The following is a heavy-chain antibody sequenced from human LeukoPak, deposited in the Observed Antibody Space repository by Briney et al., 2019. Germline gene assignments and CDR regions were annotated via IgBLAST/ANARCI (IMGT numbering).Heavy chain of an antibody. CDR1: GFTFSSYS. CDR2: ISSSSSYI. CDR3: ARDHYYDSSGYYGWFDP. Sequence: GGSLRLSCAASGFTFSSYSMSWVRQAPGKGLEWVSSISSSSSYIYYADSVKGRFTISRDNAKNSLYLQMNSLRAEDTAVYYCARDHYYDSSGYYGWFDPWGQGTLVTVSS. V-gene: IGHV3-21*01. J-gene: IGHJ5*02. D-gene: IGHD3-22*01.